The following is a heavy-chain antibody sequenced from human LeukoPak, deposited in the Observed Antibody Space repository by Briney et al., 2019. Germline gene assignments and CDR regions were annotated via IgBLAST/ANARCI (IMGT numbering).Heavy chain of an antibody. Sequence: GGSLRLSCAASGFTFSNYEMNWVRQAPGKGLEWASYISSSGSTIYYADSVKGRFTISRDNAKNSLYLQMNSLRAEDTAVYYCARDLTYYYDSSGYNWGQGTLVTVSS. CDR1: GFTFSNYE. CDR3: ARDLTYYYDSSGYN. CDR2: ISSSGSTI. J-gene: IGHJ4*02. D-gene: IGHD3-22*01. V-gene: IGHV3-48*03.